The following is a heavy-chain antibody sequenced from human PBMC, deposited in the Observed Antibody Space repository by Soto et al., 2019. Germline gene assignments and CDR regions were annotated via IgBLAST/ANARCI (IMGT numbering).Heavy chain of an antibody. D-gene: IGHD6-6*01. V-gene: IGHV3-23*01. CDR3: AKVPFEYSRTFSDF. J-gene: IGHJ4*02. CDR1: GFTFSSYA. CDR2: IRDRGTPT. Sequence: PGGSLRLSCAASGFTFSSYAMSWVRQAPGKGLEWVSAIRDRGTPTYYADSVKGRFTISRDNSRNTLYLQMNSLRAEDTAVYYCAKVPFEYSRTFSDFWGKGTLVTVSS.